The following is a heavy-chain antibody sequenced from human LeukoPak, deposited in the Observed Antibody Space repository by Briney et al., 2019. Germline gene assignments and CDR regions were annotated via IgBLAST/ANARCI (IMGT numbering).Heavy chain of an antibody. CDR2: MSYNGADK. Sequence: PGRSLRLSCAASGFTLSNYGMNWVRQAPGKGLEWVAVMSYNGADKYYADSVKGRFTISRDNSKNTLYLQMNSLSTEDRAVYYSGYAEAAVYCVYDHPGYWGQGTLVTVSS. D-gene: IGHD5/OR15-5a*01. V-gene: IGHV3-30*03. CDR3: GYAEAAVYCVYDHPGY. J-gene: IGHJ4*02. CDR1: GFTLSNYG.